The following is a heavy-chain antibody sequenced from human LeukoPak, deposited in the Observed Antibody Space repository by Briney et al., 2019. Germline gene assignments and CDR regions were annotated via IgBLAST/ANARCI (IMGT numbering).Heavy chain of an antibody. CDR3: VRLWEFDY. CDR2: INQDGTET. CDR1: GFNFNDYW. Sequence: PGGSLKLSCAASGFNFNDYWMTWVRQPPGKGLQWVARINQDGTETLYADSVKGRFTLSKDNADKSLYLKMNSLTTEDTAVYYCVRLWEFDYWGQGTLVTVSS. J-gene: IGHJ4*02. V-gene: IGHV3-7*01. D-gene: IGHD1-26*01.